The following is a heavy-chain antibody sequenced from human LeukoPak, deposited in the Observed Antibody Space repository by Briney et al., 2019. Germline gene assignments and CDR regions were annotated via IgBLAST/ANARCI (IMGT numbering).Heavy chain of an antibody. Sequence: GGSLRLSCAAPGFTVSSNYMSWVRQAPGKGLEWVSVIYSGGSTYYADSVKGRFTISRDNSKNTLYLQMNSLRAEDTAVYYCAGQSAAGTIDYWGQGTLVTVSS. CDR1: GFTVSSNY. J-gene: IGHJ4*02. CDR3: AGQSAAGTIDY. V-gene: IGHV3-66*04. D-gene: IGHD6-13*01. CDR2: IYSGGST.